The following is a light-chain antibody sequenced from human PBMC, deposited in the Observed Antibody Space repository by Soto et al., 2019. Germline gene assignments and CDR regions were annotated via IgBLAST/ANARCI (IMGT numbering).Light chain of an antibody. Sequence: DIQMTQSPSSLSASVVDRVNITCRASQSISSYLTWYQQKPGKAPKLLVYAASRLQSGVPSRFSGTGSGTDFTLTISSLQPEDFATYYCQQSFRTPYTFGPGTKVDIK. CDR3: QQSFRTPYT. CDR1: QSISSY. J-gene: IGKJ3*01. V-gene: IGKV1-39*01. CDR2: AAS.